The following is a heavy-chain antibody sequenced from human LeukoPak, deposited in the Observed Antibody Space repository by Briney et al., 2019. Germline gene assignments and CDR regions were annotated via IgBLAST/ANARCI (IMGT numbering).Heavy chain of an antibody. V-gene: IGHV4-4*09. Sequence: SETLSLTCTVSGGSISSYYWSWIRQPPGKGLEWIGYIYTSGSTNYNPSLKSRVTIPVDTSKNQFSLKLSSVTAADTAVYYCARRGDFWSESYFDYWGQGTLVTVSS. D-gene: IGHD3-3*01. CDR2: IYTSGST. CDR3: ARRGDFWSESYFDY. CDR1: GGSISSYY. J-gene: IGHJ4*02.